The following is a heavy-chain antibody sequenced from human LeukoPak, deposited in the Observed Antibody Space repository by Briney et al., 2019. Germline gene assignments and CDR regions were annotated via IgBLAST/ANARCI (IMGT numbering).Heavy chain of an antibody. J-gene: IGHJ4*02. CDR2: ISGSGDKT. V-gene: IGHV3-23*01. Sequence: PGGSLRLSCAASGFSFRTYALSWVRQAPGKGLEWVSAISGSGDKTYYADSVKGRFTISRDNSKNTLYLQINSLKASDTAMYYCARHGGSVTSGWYPANYWGQGTLVTVSS. CDR1: GFSFRTYA. D-gene: IGHD6-19*01. CDR3: ARHGGSVTSGWYPANY.